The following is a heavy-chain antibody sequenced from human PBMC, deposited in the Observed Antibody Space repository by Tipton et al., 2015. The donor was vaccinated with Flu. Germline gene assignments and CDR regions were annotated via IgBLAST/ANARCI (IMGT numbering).Heavy chain of an antibody. CDR3: ARVMQTGYYKYFDY. CDR2: IYYSGST. Sequence: TLSLTCTVSGGSISSSSYYWGWIRQPPGKGLEWIGSIYYSGSTYYNPSLKSRVTISVDTSKNQFSLKLSSVTAADTAVYYCARVMQTGYYKYFDYWGQGTLVTVSS. J-gene: IGHJ4*02. V-gene: IGHV4-39*07. CDR1: GGSISSSSYY. D-gene: IGHD3-9*01.